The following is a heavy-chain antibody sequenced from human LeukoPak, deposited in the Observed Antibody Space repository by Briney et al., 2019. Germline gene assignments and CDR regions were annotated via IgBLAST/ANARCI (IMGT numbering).Heavy chain of an antibody. Sequence: SETLSLTCTVSSSSISSYYCNWIRQPAGKGLEWIGRIHTGGTTNDNPSLKSRVTMSVDTSKNQFSLKVTSVTAADTAVYYCARGRVWGSYLDAFDIWGQGTMVTVSS. D-gene: IGHD3-16*02. CDR3: ARGRVWGSYLDAFDI. CDR1: SSSISSYY. CDR2: IHTGGTT. J-gene: IGHJ3*02. V-gene: IGHV4-4*07.